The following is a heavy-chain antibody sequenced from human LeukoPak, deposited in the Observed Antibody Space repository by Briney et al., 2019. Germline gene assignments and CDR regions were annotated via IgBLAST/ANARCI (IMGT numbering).Heavy chain of an antibody. J-gene: IGHJ4*02. D-gene: IGHD6-6*01. Sequence: PSETLSLTCAVYGGSFSGYYWSWIRQPPGKGLEWIGEINHSGSTNYNPSLKSRVTISVDTSKNQFSLKLSSVTAADTAVYYCARGLGRRYSSSSLFPYWGQGTLVTVSS. CDR2: INHSGST. CDR1: GGSFSGYY. V-gene: IGHV4-34*01. CDR3: ARGLGRRYSSSSLFPY.